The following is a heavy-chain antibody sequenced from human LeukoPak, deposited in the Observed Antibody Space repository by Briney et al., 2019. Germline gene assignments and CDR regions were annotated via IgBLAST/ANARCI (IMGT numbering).Heavy chain of an antibody. CDR3: AKDRLLNCRGDCYIFDY. Sequence: PGGSLRLSCAASGFTFSSYGMSWVRQAPGKGLEWVSAISGSGDSTFYADSVKGRFTISRDNSKNTLYLQLDGLRTEDTALYYCAKDRLLNCRGDCYIFDYWGQGTLVTVSS. D-gene: IGHD2-21*02. CDR1: GFTFSSYG. V-gene: IGHV3-23*01. J-gene: IGHJ4*02. CDR2: ISGSGDST.